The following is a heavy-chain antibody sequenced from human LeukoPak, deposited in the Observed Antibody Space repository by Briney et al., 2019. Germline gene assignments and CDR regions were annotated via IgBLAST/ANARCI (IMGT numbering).Heavy chain of an antibody. CDR3: ARGNNGYYGSGSYFDY. Sequence: SETLSLTCSVSGDSISSGDYYWSWFRQHPGTGLEWIGYIHYSGSTYYNPSLKSRIFISVDTSKNQFSLRLSSVTAADTAVYYCARGNNGYYGSGSYFDYWGQGTLVTVSS. J-gene: IGHJ4*02. D-gene: IGHD3-10*01. V-gene: IGHV4-31*03. CDR1: GDSISSGDYY. CDR2: IHYSGST.